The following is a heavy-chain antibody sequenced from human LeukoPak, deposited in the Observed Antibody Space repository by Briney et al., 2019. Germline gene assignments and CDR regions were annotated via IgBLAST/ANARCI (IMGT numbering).Heavy chain of an antibody. V-gene: IGHV1-69*01. CDR1: GGTFSSYA. D-gene: IGHD6-13*01. J-gene: IGHJ4*02. CDR2: IIPIFGTA. Sequence: SVKVSCKASGGTFSSYAISWVRQAPGQGLEWMGGIIPIFGTANYAQKLQGRVTITADESTSTAYMELSSLRSEDTAVYYCAHGSVAAAGTDFDYWGQGTLVTVSS. CDR3: AHGSVAAAGTDFDY.